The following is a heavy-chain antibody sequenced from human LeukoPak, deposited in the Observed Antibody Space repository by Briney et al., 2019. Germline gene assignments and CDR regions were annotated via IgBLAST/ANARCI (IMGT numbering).Heavy chain of an antibody. CDR1: GGSISSSSYY. V-gene: IGHV4-39*01. J-gene: IGHJ5*02. CDR2: IYYSGST. CDR3: ATDEKGDYYGSGSYQFDP. Sequence: SETLSLTCTVSGGSISSSSYYWGWIRQPPGQGLEWIGSIYYSGSTYYNPSLKSRVTISVDTSKNQFSLKLSSVTAADTAVYYCATDEKGDYYGSGSYQFDPWGQGTLVTVSS. D-gene: IGHD3-10*01.